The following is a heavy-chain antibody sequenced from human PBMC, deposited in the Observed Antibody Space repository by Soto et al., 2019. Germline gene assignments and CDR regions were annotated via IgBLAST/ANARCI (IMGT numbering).Heavy chain of an antibody. V-gene: IGHV3-7*01. Sequence: EVQLVESGGGLVQPGGSLRLSCAGSGFTFSSYWMSWVRQAPGKGLEWVANIKQDGSEKYYVDSVKGRFTISRDNAKNSLYLQMNSLRAEDTAVYYWAREQRAWGMDVWGQGTTVTVSS. CDR2: IKQDGSEK. CDR3: AREQRAWGMDV. J-gene: IGHJ6*02. CDR1: GFTFSSYW.